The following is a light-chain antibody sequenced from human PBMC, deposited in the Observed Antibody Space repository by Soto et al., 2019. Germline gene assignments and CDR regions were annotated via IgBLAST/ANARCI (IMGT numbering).Light chain of an antibody. CDR2: GNS. Sequence: QSALTQPPSVSGAPGQRVTISCTGSSSNIGAGYDVHWYQQLPGTAPKLLIYGNSNRPSGVPDGFSGSKSGTSASLAITGLQAEDEADYYCQSYDSSLSVYVFGTGTKVTVL. J-gene: IGLJ1*01. CDR3: QSYDSSLSVYV. CDR1: SSNIGAGYD. V-gene: IGLV1-40*01.